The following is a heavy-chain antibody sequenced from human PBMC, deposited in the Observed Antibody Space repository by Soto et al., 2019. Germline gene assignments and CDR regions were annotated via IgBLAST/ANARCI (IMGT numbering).Heavy chain of an antibody. J-gene: IGHJ6*02. D-gene: IGHD3-3*01. CDR2: IIPIFGTA. CDR1: GGTFSSYA. V-gene: IGHV1-69*12. Sequence: QVQLVQSGAEVKKPGSAVKVSCKASGGTFSSYAISWVRQAPGQGLEWMGGIIPIFGTATYAQKFQGRVTITADESTSTAYMELSRLGSEDTAVYSCASQMVVTRTYEHYYGMDVWGQGTTVTFSS. CDR3: ASQMVVTRTYEHYYGMDV.